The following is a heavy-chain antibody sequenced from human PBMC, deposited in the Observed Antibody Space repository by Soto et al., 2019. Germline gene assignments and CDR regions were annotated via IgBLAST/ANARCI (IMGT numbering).Heavy chain of an antibody. CDR1: GFTFSSYG. CDR3: ARDDSSSWYPYGMDV. D-gene: IGHD6-13*01. V-gene: IGHV3-33*01. Sequence: QVQLVESGGGVVQPGRSLRLSCAASGFTFSSYGVHWVRHAPGKGLEWVAVIWYDGSNKYYADSVKGRFTISRDNSKNTLYLQMNSLRAEDTAVYYCARDDSSSWYPYGMDVWGQGTTVTVSS. J-gene: IGHJ6*02. CDR2: IWYDGSNK.